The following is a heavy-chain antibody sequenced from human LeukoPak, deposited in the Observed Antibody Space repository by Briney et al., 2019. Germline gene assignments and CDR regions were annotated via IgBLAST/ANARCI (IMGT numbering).Heavy chain of an antibody. CDR2: INWNGAST. CDR1: GFIFDDYG. Sequence: GGSLRLSCAASGFIFDDYGMAWVRQAPGKGLEWVSGINWNGASTGYANSVKGRFTISRDNAKNSLYLQMNSLRADDTALYYCARRFRDGYDHDAFDIWGQGTMVTVSS. CDR3: ARRFRDGYDHDAFDI. D-gene: IGHD5-24*01. J-gene: IGHJ3*02. V-gene: IGHV3-20*04.